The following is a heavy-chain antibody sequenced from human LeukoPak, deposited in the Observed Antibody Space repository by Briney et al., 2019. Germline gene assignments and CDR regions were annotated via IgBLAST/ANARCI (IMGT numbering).Heavy chain of an antibody. Sequence: GGSLRLSCAASGFTFSNYNMNWVRQAPGKGLEWVSYISSSSSTIYYADSVKGRFTISRDNAKNSLYLQMNNLRAEDTAVYYCARDRGGADDFWSGYYTGYFDYWGQGTLVTVSS. CDR1: GFTFSNYN. J-gene: IGHJ4*02. CDR3: ARDRGGADDFWSGYYTGYFDY. V-gene: IGHV3-48*01. CDR2: ISSSSSTI. D-gene: IGHD3-3*01.